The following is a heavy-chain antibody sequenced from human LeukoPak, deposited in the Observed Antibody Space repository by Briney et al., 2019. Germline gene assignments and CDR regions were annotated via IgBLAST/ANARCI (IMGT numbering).Heavy chain of an antibody. CDR3: ATTLYCSGGSCYRVDY. V-gene: IGHV1-24*01. Sequence: ASVKVSSKVSGYTLTALSMHWGRQAPRKGLERRGGFEPEDGEPIYAQKFQGRVTMTEDTSTNTAYMELSNLRSEDTAVYYCATTLYCSGGSCYRVDYWGQGTLVTVSS. CDR2: FEPEDGEP. D-gene: IGHD2-15*01. CDR1: GYTLTALS. J-gene: IGHJ4*02.